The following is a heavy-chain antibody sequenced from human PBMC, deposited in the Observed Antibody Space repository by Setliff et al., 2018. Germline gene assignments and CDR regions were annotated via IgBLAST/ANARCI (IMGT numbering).Heavy chain of an antibody. Sequence: GASVKVSCKASGYTFTGYYMHWVRQAPGQGLEWMGWINAGNGNTKYSQKFQGRVTMTEDTSTDTAYMELSSLRSEDTAVYYCATALRYFDWLSPYYYYYYYMDVWGKGTTVTVSS. CDR1: GYTFTGYY. J-gene: IGHJ6*03. V-gene: IGHV1-2*02. CDR2: INAGNGNT. CDR3: ATALRYFDWLSPYYYYYYYMDV. D-gene: IGHD3-9*01.